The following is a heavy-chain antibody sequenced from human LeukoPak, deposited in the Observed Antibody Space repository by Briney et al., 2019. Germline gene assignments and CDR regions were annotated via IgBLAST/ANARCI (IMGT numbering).Heavy chain of an antibody. CDR3: ARGRGYSYGFY. J-gene: IGHJ4*02. Sequence: SETLSLTCAVYGGSFSGYYWSWIRQAPGKGPEWIGEINHSGSTSYNPSLKSRVTISVDTSKNQFSLELSSVTAADTAVYYCARGRGYSYGFYWGQGTLVTVSS. V-gene: IGHV4-34*01. D-gene: IGHD5-18*01. CDR2: INHSGST. CDR1: GGSFSGYY.